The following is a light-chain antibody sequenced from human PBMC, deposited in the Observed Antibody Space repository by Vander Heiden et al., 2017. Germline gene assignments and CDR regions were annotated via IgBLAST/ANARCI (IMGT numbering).Light chain of an antibody. CDR2: GNT. CDR1: SSIIGPSYD. CDR3: QSYDSSLSGV. V-gene: IGLV1-40*01. Sequence: QSVLTQPPSASGSPGQRVTISCTGTSSIIGPSYDVHWYQQVPGRAPKLLIFGNTNRPSGVPDRFSGSKSGTSASLAINELQAEDEADYYCQSYDSSLSGVFGGGTKLTVL. J-gene: IGLJ2*01.